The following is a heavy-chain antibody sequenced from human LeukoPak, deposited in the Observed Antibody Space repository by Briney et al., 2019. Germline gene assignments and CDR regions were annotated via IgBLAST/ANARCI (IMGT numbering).Heavy chain of an antibody. CDR3: VRNGRHYFDF. V-gene: IGHV4-4*02. J-gene: IGHJ4*02. Sequence: PSETLSLTCAVSADSINSRNWWSWVRQSPGKGLEWIGEFYHCGSTNYNPSLKSRATISVDKSKSQFSLKLNSVSAADTAVYYCVRNGRHYFDFWGQGTLVTVSS. CDR1: ADSINSRNW. CDR2: FYHCGST. D-gene: IGHD2-8*01.